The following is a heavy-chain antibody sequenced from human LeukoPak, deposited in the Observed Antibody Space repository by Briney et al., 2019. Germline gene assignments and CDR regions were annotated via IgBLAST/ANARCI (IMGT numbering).Heavy chain of an antibody. J-gene: IGHJ4*02. V-gene: IGHV4-31*03. D-gene: IGHD3-22*01. CDR1: GGSISSGGYY. CDR2: IYYSGST. Sequence: SETLSLTCTVSGGSISSGGYYWSWIRQHPGKGLEWIGYIYYSGSTYNNPSLKSRVTISVDTSKNQFSLKLSSVTAADTAVYYCARSPYYYDSSGYPHPFDYWGQGTLVTVSS. CDR3: ARSPYYYDSSGYPHPFDY.